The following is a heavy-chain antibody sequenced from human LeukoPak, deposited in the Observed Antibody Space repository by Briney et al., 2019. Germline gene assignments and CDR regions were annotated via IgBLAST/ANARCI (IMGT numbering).Heavy chain of an antibody. J-gene: IGHJ4*02. CDR1: GYTFTSYG. D-gene: IGHD6-19*01. Sequence: KVSCKASGYTFTSYGISWVRQMPGKGLEWMGSIQPGDSDTRYSPSFQGQVSISADKSISTAYLQWSSLKASDTAIYYCVSTLAVAGTFDYWGQGTLVTVSS. V-gene: IGHV5-51*01. CDR2: IQPGDSDT. CDR3: VSTLAVAGTFDY.